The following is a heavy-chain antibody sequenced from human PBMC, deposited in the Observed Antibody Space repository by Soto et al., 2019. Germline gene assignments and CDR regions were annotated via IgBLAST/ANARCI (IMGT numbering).Heavy chain of an antibody. Sequence: PGGSLRLSCAASGCTFSSFAMSWVRQAPGKGLEWVAVISYDGSNKYYADSVKGRFTISRDNSKNTLYLQMNSLRAEDTAVYYCAKLGMIAAAGTEDYWGQGTLVTVSS. CDR1: GCTFSSFA. CDR2: ISYDGSNK. J-gene: IGHJ4*02. CDR3: AKLGMIAAAGTEDY. D-gene: IGHD6-13*01. V-gene: IGHV3-30*18.